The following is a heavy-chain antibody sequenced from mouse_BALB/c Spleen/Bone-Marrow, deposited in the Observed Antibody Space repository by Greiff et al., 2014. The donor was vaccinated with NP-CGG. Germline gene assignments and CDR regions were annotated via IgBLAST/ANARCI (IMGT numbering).Heavy chain of an antibody. J-gene: IGHJ4*01. D-gene: IGHD2-14*01. CDR1: GFTFSDFY. Sequence: EVQRVESGGGLVKPGGSLKLSCAAPGFTFSDFYMYWVRQTPEKRLEWVATISDGGSYIYYPDSVKGRFTISRDDAKNNLYLQMSSLKSEDTAMYYCTRDRGVQGYAMDYWGQGTSVTVSS. CDR2: ISDGGSYI. V-gene: IGHV5-4*02. CDR3: TRDRGVQGYAMDY.